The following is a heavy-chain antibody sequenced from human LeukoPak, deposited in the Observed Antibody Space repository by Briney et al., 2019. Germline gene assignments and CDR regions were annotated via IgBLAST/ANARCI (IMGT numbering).Heavy chain of an antibody. CDR3: ASYERSRFFYYFDN. Sequence: SETLSLTCTVSGGSTSTSEYYWGWLRQPPGKGLEWIGSFYFTGTPYYNPSLKSRATISGDTSKNQYFLSLRSMTAADAAVYYCASYERSRFFYYFDNWGQGVQVTVSS. CDR2: FYFTGTP. D-gene: IGHD3-22*01. J-gene: IGHJ4*02. CDR1: GGSTSTSEYY. V-gene: IGHV4-39*01.